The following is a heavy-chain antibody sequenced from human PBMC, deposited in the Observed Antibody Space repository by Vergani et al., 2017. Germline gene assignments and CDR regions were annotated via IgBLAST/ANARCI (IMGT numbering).Heavy chain of an antibody. V-gene: IGHV3-30*18. Sequence: QVQLVESGGGVVQPGRSLRLPCAASGFPFSSYGMHWVRQAPGKGLEWVAVISYDGSNKYYADSVKGRFTISRDNSKNTLYLQMNSLRTEDTAVYYCAKDGFLEWFYRRGYYMDVWGKGTTVTVSS. CDR2: ISYDGSNK. D-gene: IGHD3-3*01. CDR3: AKDGFLEWFYRRGYYMDV. J-gene: IGHJ6*03. CDR1: GFPFSSYG.